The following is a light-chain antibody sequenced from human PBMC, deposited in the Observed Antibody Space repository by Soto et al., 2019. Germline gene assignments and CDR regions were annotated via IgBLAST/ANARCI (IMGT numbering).Light chain of an antibody. CDR1: SGSVSTSYY. CDR3: VLYMGSGIVV. CDR2: STN. V-gene: IGLV8-61*01. J-gene: IGLJ2*01. Sequence: QTVVTQDPSFSVSPGGTVTLTCGLSSGSVSTSYYPSWYQQTPGQAPRTLIYSTNTRSSGVPDRFSGSSLGNKAALTITGAKADEESDYSGVLYMGSGIVVFGGGTKLTVL.